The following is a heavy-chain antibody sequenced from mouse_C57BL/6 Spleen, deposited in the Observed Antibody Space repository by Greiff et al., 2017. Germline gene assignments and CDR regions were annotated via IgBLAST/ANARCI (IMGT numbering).Heavy chain of an antibody. CDR3: ARNELGEYFDY. Sequence: VQGVESGPGLVQPSPSLSITCTVSGFSLTSYGVHWVRQSPGKGLEWLGVIWTGGSTDYNAAFISRLSISKDNSKSQVFFKMNSLQADDKAIYYCARNELGEYFDYWGQGTTLTVSS. V-gene: IGHV2-2*01. J-gene: IGHJ2*01. D-gene: IGHD4-1*01. CDR1: GFSLTSYG. CDR2: IWTGGST.